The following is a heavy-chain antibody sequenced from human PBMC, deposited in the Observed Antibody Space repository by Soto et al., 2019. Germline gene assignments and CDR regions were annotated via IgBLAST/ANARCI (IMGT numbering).Heavy chain of an antibody. CDR2: ISSSSSYI. CDR3: ATGGDFDY. CDR1: GFTFSSYS. D-gene: IGHD3-10*01. J-gene: IGHJ4*02. V-gene: IGHV3-21*01. Sequence: GGSLRLSCAAFGFTFSSYSMNWVRQAPGKGLECVSSISSSSSYIHYADSVKGRFTIPRDNAKNSLYLQMTSLRAEDTAVYYCATGGDFDYWGQGTLVTVSS.